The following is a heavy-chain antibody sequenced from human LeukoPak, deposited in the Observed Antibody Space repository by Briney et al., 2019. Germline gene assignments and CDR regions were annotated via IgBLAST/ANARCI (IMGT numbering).Heavy chain of an antibody. CDR3: ARQRMVYSPIDY. CDR2: MNPNNSDI. Sequence: ASVKVSCKASGYTFTSYHINWVRQATGQGLEWVGWMNPNNSDIGYAQKFQGRVTMSRNTSIGTAYMELSSLRFEDTAIYYCARQRMVYSPIDYWGQGTLVTVSS. CDR1: GYTFTSYH. J-gene: IGHJ4*02. V-gene: IGHV1-8*01. D-gene: IGHD2-8*01.